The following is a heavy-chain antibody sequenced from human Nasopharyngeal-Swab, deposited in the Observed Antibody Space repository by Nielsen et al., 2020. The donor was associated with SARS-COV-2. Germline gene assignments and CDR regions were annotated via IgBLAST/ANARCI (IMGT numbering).Heavy chain of an antibody. CDR3: AGHPADFDY. CDR2: MKPSGRT. Sequence: SETLSLTCVVYGASITDYHWGWIRQAPGKGLEWVGEMKPSGRTNYNPSLKSRVTISVDTSNNHFFLRLSSVTAADTAVYYCAGHPADFDYWGQGALVTVSS. CDR1: GASITDYH. J-gene: IGHJ4*02. V-gene: IGHV4-34*01. D-gene: IGHD6-25*01.